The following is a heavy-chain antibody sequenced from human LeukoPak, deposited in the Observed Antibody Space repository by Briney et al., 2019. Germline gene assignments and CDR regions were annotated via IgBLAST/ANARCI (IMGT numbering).Heavy chain of an antibody. CDR2: ISSNGGST. Sequence: GGSLRLSCAASGFTFSSYAMHWVRQAPGKGLEYVSAISSNGGSTYYANSVKGRFTISRDNSKNTLYLQMGSLRAEDMAVYYCARVGRGDYFWGQGTLVTVSS. CDR3: ARVGRGDYF. V-gene: IGHV3-64*01. J-gene: IGHJ4*02. D-gene: IGHD4-17*01. CDR1: GFTFSSYA.